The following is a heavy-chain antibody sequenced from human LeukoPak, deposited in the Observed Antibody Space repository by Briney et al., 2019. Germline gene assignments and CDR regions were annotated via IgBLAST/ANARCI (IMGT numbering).Heavy chain of an antibody. V-gene: IGHV6-1*01. D-gene: IGHD3-10*01. CDR3: ARDRVSIWFGELTLQLDY. CDR1: GDRVSSNSAA. CDR2: TYYRSKWYN. J-gene: IGHJ4*02. Sequence: SQTLSLTCAISGDRVSSNSAAWNWIRQSPSRGLEWLGRTYYRSKWYNDYAVSVKSRITINPDTSKNQFSLQLNSVTPEDTAVYYCARDRVSIWFGELTLQLDYWGQGTLVTVSS.